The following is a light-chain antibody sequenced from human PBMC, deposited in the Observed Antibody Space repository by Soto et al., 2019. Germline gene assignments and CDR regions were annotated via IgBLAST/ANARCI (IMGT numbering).Light chain of an antibody. CDR1: QSLTSN. V-gene: IGKV3D-15*01. J-gene: IGKJ1*01. Sequence: EIVMSQSPAALSASPGERATLSCRASQSLTSNLAWYQQKPGQAPRLLIYGASTRATGIPARFSGSGSGTEFTLTISSLQSEDFAVYYCQQYGSSGTFGQGTKVDIK. CDR2: GAS. CDR3: QQYGSSGT.